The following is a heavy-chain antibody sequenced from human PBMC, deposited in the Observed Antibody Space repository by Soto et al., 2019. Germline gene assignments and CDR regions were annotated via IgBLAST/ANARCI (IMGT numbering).Heavy chain of an antibody. CDR2: ISGSGGT. J-gene: IGHJ2*01. D-gene: IGHD3-10*01. V-gene: IGHV3-23*01. CDR1: GFTFLNYD. Sequence: GGSLRLSCVASGFTFLNYDMHWVRQAPGKGLEWVAGISGSGGTFDANSVRGRFTISKDDSKSTLYLQMNSLRVEDTALYFCAKDRQGSGPDFDLWGRGTLVTVSS. CDR3: AKDRQGSGPDFDL.